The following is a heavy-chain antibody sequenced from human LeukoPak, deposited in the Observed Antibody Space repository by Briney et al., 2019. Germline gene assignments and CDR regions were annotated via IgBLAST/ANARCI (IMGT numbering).Heavy chain of an antibody. V-gene: IGHV4-34*01. Sequence: GSLRLSCAASGFTFSSYAMSWIRQPPGKGLEWIGEINHSGSTNYNPSLKSRVTISVDTSKNQFSLKLSSVTAADTAVYYCARWTDSSSADYWGQGTLVTVSS. D-gene: IGHD6-13*01. CDR1: GFTFSSYA. J-gene: IGHJ4*02. CDR2: INHSGST. CDR3: ARWTDSSSADY.